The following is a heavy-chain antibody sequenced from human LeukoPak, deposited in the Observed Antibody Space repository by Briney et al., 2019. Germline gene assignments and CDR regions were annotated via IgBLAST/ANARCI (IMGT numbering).Heavy chain of an antibody. Sequence: PGGSLRLSCAASGFTFSGYWMSWVRQAPGKGLEWVANIKQDGFEKYYVDSVKGRFTISRDNAKNSLYLQMNRLRAEDTAVYYCARMGFDFAASSFDYWGQGTLVTVSS. D-gene: IGHD3/OR15-3a*01. CDR2: IKQDGFEK. CDR3: ARMGFDFAASSFDY. CDR1: GFTFSGYW. J-gene: IGHJ4*02. V-gene: IGHV3-7*01.